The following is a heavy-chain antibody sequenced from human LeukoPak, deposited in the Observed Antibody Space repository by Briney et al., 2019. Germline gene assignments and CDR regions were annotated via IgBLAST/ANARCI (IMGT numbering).Heavy chain of an antibody. CDR1: GFTFSSYA. D-gene: IGHD6-13*01. CDR3: AKDRGWQQLVGSMDV. CDR2: ISGSGDST. V-gene: IGHV3-23*01. J-gene: IGHJ6*02. Sequence: GGSLRLSCAASGFTFSSYAMSWVRQAPGKGLEWVSAISGSGDSTYYADSVKGRFTISRDNSKNTLYLQMNSLRAEDTAVYYCAKDRGWQQLVGSMDVWGQGTTVTVSS.